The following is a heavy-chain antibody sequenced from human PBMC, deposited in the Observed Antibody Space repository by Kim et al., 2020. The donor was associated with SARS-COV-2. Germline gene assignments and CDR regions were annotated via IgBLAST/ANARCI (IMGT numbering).Heavy chain of an antibody. CDR1: GGSISSSFNY. CDR2: VYHSGRT. Sequence: SETLSLTCTVSGGSISSSFNYWGWIRQPPGKGLEWIGSVYHSGRTYDSPSLKSRVPVSVDTSKNELYLTATTVTAADTAVYFCARLPHDSSGYVDSWGPGILVTVSS. V-gene: IGHV4-39*01. J-gene: IGHJ4*02. CDR3: ARLPHDSSGYVDS. D-gene: IGHD3-22*01.